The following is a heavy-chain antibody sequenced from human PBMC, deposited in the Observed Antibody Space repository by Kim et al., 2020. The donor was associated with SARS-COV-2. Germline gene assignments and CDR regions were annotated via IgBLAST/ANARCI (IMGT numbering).Heavy chain of an antibody. V-gene: IGHV1-46*03. Sequence: SYAQKFQGQVTMTRETSTRTVYMELSSLRSEDTAVYYCARASYYYGWFDPWGQGTLVTVSS. J-gene: IGHJ5*02. D-gene: IGHD3-10*01. CDR3: ARASYYYGWFDP.